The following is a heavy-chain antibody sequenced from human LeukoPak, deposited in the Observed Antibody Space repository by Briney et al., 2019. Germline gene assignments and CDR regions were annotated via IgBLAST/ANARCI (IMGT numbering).Heavy chain of an antibody. V-gene: IGHV1-8*01. CDR2: MNPNSGNT. CDR1: GYTFTSYD. D-gene: IGHD6-13*01. CDR3: AREIAAAGTYYYYYMDV. J-gene: IGHJ6*03. Sequence: GASVKVSCKASGYTFTSYDINWVRQATGQGLGWMGWMNPNSGNTGYAQKFQGRVTMTRNTSISTTYTELSSLRSEDTAVYYCAREIAAAGTYYYYYMDVWGKGTTVTVSS.